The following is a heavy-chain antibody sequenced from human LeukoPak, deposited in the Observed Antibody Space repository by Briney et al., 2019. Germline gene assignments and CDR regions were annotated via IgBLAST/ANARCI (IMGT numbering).Heavy chain of an antibody. Sequence: SVKVSCKAPGGTFSSYAISWVRQAPGQGLEWMGGIIPIFGTTNYAQKFQGRVTITADESTSTAYMELSSLRSEDTAVYYCARGNDFWSGYYTYYGMDVWGQGTTVTVSS. D-gene: IGHD3-3*01. CDR1: GGTFSSYA. CDR2: IIPIFGTT. J-gene: IGHJ6*02. V-gene: IGHV1-69*13. CDR3: ARGNDFWSGYYTYYGMDV.